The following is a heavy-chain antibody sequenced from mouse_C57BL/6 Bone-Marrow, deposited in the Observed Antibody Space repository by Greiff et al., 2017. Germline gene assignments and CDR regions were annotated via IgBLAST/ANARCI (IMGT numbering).Heavy chain of an antibody. CDR1: GYTFTDYN. V-gene: IGHV1-18*01. D-gene: IGHD1-1*01. CDR3: ARKWYYGSSYYFDY. J-gene: IGHJ2*01. Sequence: VQLQQSGPELVKPGASVKIPCKASGYTFTDYNMDWVKQSHGKSLEWIGDINPNNGGTIYNQKFKGKATLTVDKSSSTAYMELRSLTSEDTAVYYCARKWYYGSSYYFDYWGQGTTLTVSS. CDR2: INPNNGGT.